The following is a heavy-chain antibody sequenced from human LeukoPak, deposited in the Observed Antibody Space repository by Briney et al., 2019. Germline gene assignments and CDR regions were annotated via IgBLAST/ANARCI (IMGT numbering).Heavy chain of an antibody. CDR2: FDPEDGET. Sequence: ASVKVSCKVSGYTLTELSMHWVRQAPGNGLEWMGGFDPEDGETIYAQKFQGRVTMTEDTSTDTAYMELSSLRSEDTAVYYCAIISGYAHAFDYWGQGTLVTVPS. CDR1: GYTLTELS. V-gene: IGHV1-24*01. CDR3: AIISGYAHAFDY. D-gene: IGHD3-22*01. J-gene: IGHJ4*02.